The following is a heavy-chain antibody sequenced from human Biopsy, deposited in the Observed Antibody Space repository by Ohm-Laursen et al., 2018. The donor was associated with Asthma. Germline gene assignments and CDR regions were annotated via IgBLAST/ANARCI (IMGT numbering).Heavy chain of an antibody. Sequence: SLRLSCAASGFTFSSYWMSWVRQAPGKGLEWVANIKHDGSEKNHVDSLKGRFTTSRDDAKNLLFLQMNSLRAEDTAVYYCARTFHFWSPYHAEHYQLWGQGTLVTVSS. CDR2: IKHDGSEK. D-gene: IGHD3-3*01. CDR3: ARTFHFWSPYHAEHYQL. J-gene: IGHJ1*01. CDR1: GFTFSSYW. V-gene: IGHV3-7*01.